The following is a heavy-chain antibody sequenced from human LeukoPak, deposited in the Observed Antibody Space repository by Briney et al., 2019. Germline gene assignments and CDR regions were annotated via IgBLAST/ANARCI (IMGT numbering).Heavy chain of an antibody. CDR1: GFTFSSYG. V-gene: IGHV3-30*18. CDR2: ISYDGSNK. Sequence: GGPLRLSCAASGFTFSSYGMHWVRQAPGKGLEWVAVISYDGSNKYYADSVKGRFTISRDNSKNTLYLQMNSLRAEDTAVYYCAKDPYGSGSYYGWGQGTLVTVSS. D-gene: IGHD3-10*01. CDR3: AKDPYGSGSYYG. J-gene: IGHJ4*02.